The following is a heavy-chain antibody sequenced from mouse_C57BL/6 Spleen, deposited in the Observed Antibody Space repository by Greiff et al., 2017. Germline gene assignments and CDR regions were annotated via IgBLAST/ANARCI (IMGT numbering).Heavy chain of an antibody. CDR1: GYKFTDYE. J-gene: IGHJ2*01. CDR3: TRIHYSNLDY. D-gene: IGHD2-5*01. Sequence: QVQLQQSGAELVRPGASVTLSCKASGYKFTDYEMHWVKQTPVHGLEWIGAIDPETGGTAYNQKFKCKTILTADKSSSTAYLELRSLTSEDSAVDYCTRIHYSNLDYWGHGTTLTGST. V-gene: IGHV1-15*01. CDR2: IDPETGGT.